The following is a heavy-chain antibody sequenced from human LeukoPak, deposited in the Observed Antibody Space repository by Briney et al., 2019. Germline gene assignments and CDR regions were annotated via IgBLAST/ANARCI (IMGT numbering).Heavy chain of an antibody. CDR3: ARDVSGSCYDGSDY. CDR2: INHSGST. CDR1: GGSFSGYY. V-gene: IGHV4-34*01. D-gene: IGHD1-26*01. Sequence: PSETLSLTCAVYGGSFSGYYWSWIRQPPGKGLEWIGEINHSGSTNYNPSLKSRVTISVDMSNNQFSLKLRSVTAADTAVYYCARDVSGSCYDGSDYWGQGAPVTVSS. J-gene: IGHJ4*02.